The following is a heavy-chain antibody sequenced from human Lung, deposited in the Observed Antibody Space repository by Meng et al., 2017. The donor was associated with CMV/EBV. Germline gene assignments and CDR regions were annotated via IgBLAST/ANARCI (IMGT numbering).Heavy chain of an antibody. J-gene: IGHJ6*02. Sequence: ASXXVSXKASGYTFINHGFSWVRQAPGQGLEWMGWISTYSGNTNYAQKFQGRVTMSTDTSTNTAYMELRSLRSDDTAVYYCARDFVPFGATAVYYGMDVWXQETAVTVS. CDR3: ARDFVPFGATAVYYGMDV. V-gene: IGHV1-18*01. CDR1: GYTFINHG. D-gene: IGHD6-13*01. CDR2: ISTYSGNT.